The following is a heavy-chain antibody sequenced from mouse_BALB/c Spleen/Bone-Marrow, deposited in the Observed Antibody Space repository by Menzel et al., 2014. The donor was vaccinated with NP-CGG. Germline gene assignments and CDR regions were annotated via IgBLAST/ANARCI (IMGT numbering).Heavy chain of an antibody. CDR2: TSTYSGNT. D-gene: IGHD3-2*01. V-gene: IGHV1-67*01. CDR3: ARPRQLGLAFYAMDY. Sequence: QVQLQQSGPELVRPGVSVKISCKGSGYTFTDYAMHWVKQSHAKSLEWIGVTSTYSGNTNYNQKFKSKATMTVDKSSSTAYMELARLTSEDSAIYYCARPRQLGLAFYAMDYWGQGTSVTVSS. J-gene: IGHJ4*01. CDR1: GYTFTDYA.